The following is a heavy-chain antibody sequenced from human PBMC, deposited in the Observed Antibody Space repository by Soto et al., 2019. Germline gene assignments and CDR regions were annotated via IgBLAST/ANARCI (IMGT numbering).Heavy chain of an antibody. J-gene: IGHJ4*02. CDR1: GFTFSSYG. CDR3: AKDRFRIAVAAPFDY. CDR2: ISYDGSNK. Sequence: QVQLVESGGGVVQPGRSLRLSCAASGFTFSSYGMHWVRQAPGKGLEWVAVISYDGSNKYYADSVKGRFTISRDNSKNTLYLQMNSRRAEDTAVYYCAKDRFRIAVAAPFDYWGQGTLVTVSS. V-gene: IGHV3-30*18. D-gene: IGHD6-19*01.